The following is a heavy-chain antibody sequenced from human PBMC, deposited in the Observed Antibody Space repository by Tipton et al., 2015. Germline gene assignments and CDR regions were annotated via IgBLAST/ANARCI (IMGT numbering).Heavy chain of an antibody. CDR3: ARHKVRANSIVNWFDP. V-gene: IGHV4-38-2*01. D-gene: IGHD4-23*01. Sequence: TLSLTCAVSAYSISSDYYWGWIRQPPGKGLEWIGSISHSGNTYYNPSLKSRVTMSRDTSKNQFSLKLTSVTAADTAVYYCARHKVRANSIVNWFDPWGQGTLVTVSS. CDR2: ISHSGNT. J-gene: IGHJ5*02. CDR1: AYSISSDYY.